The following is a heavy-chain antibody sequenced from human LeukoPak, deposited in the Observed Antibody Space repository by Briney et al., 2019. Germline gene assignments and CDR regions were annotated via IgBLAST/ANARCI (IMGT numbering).Heavy chain of an antibody. CDR3: ATVAGSSLSRNYFDP. CDR1: GFNFDDYA. D-gene: IGHD6-6*01. Sequence: PGRSLRLSCAASGFNFDDYAMHWVRQPPGKGLEWVPGISWNSANIGYADSVKGRFTISRDNAKNSLYLQMNSLRDEDSAFYYCATVAGSSLSRNYFDPWGQGTLVTVSS. V-gene: IGHV3-9*01. J-gene: IGHJ5*02. CDR2: ISWNSANI.